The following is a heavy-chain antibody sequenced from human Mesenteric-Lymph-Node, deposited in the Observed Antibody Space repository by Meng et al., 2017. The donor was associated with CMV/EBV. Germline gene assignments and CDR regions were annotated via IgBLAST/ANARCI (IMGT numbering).Heavy chain of an antibody. CDR1: GFTFSDYA. J-gene: IGHJ4*02. V-gene: IGHV3-21*01. Sequence: GESLKISCAASGFTFSDYAMSWVRQAPGKGLEWVSSISSSHSFIYYADSVKGRFTISRDNAKNALYLQMNSLRAEDTAVYYCARDRGYNWNVDYWGQGTLVTVSS. CDR2: ISSSHSFI. D-gene: IGHD1-1*01. CDR3: ARDRGYNWNVDY.